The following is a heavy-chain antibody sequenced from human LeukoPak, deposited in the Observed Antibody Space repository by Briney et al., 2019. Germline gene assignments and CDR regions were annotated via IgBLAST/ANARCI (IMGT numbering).Heavy chain of an antibody. V-gene: IGHV4-4*07. CDR2: IYTSGST. D-gene: IGHD3-22*01. Sequence: SETLSLTCTVSGGSISSYYWSWIRQPAGKGLEWIGRIYTSGSTNYNPSLESRVTMSVDTSKNQFSLKLSSVTAADTAVYYCARGADSSGEDYFDYWGQGTLVTVSS. CDR1: GGSISSYY. J-gene: IGHJ4*02. CDR3: ARGADSSGEDYFDY.